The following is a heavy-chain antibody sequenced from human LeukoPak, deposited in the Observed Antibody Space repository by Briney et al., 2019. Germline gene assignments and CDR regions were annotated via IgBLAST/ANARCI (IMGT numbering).Heavy chain of an antibody. D-gene: IGHD3-22*01. CDR3: ARRYSSGYSLFDY. CDR1: GGSISSYY. J-gene: IGHJ4*02. Sequence: KTSETLSLTCTVSGGSISSYYWSWIRPPPGKGLEWIGYIYYSGSTNYNPSLKSRVTISVDKSKNQFSLKLSSVTAADTAVYYCARRYSSGYSLFDYWGQGTLVTVSS. V-gene: IGHV4-59*12. CDR2: IYYSGST.